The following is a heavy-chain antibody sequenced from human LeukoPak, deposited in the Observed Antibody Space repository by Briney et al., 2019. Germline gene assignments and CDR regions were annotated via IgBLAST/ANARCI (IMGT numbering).Heavy chain of an antibody. CDR1: GFIFSSYN. Sequence: PGGSLRLSCAASGFIFSSYNMNWVRQAPGKGLEWVSSITSSSTYIYYADSVKGRFTISRDNAKSSLYLQMNSLRAEDTAVYYCAKVLTVATGNYYFDYWGQGTLVTVSS. CDR3: AKVLTVATGNYYFDY. V-gene: IGHV3-21*04. D-gene: IGHD4-17*01. J-gene: IGHJ4*02. CDR2: ITSSSTYI.